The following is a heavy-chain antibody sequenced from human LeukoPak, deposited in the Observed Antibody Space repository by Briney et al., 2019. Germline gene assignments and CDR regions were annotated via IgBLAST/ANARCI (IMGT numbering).Heavy chain of an antibody. Sequence: GGSLRLSCAASGFTFSSYDMHWVRQATGKGLEWVSAIGTAGDPYYPGSVKGRSTISRENAKNSLYLQMNSLRAGDTAVYYCARGASREGRYYYYGMDVWGKGTTVTVSS. CDR3: ARGASREGRYYYYGMDV. CDR2: IGTAGDP. J-gene: IGHJ6*04. CDR1: GFTFSSYD. D-gene: IGHD1-26*01. V-gene: IGHV3-13*05.